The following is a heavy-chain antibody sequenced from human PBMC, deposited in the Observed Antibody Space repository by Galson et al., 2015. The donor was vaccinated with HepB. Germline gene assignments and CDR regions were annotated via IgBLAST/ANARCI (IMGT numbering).Heavy chain of an antibody. Sequence: SLRLSCAASGFTFSTYSMNWVRQAPGMGLEWVSSISSSSSYIYYADSVKGRFTISRDDAKNSLYLQMNSLRAEDTAVYYCARNRDDPFCSSASCRKGYYKYYYMDGWGEGTTVNVSS. CDR1: GFTFSTYS. J-gene: IGHJ6*03. D-gene: IGHD2-2*01. CDR2: ISSSSSYI. V-gene: IGHV3-21*01. CDR3: ARNRDDPFCSSASCRKGYYKYYYMDG.